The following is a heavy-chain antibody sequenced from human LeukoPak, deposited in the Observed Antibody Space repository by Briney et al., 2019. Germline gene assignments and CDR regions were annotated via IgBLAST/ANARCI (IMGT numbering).Heavy chain of an antibody. D-gene: IGHD3-22*01. CDR2: INPNSGGT. CDR1: GYTFTGYY. Sequence: ASVKVSCKASGYTFTGYYMHWVRQAPGQGLEWMGWINPNSGGTNYAQKFQGRVTMTRDTSISTAYMELSRLRSDDTAVYYCARDWPYYDSSGYEEYYFDYWGQGTLATVSS. CDR3: ARDWPYYDSSGYEEYYFDY. J-gene: IGHJ4*02. V-gene: IGHV1-2*02.